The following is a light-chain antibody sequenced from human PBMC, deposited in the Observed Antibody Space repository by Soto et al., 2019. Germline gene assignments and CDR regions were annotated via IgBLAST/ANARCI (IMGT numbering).Light chain of an antibody. CDR3: SSYTTSTTLVV. CDR1: SSDVGGYNF. J-gene: IGLJ3*02. Sequence: ALTQPASVSGSPGQSITISCTGTSSDVGGYNFVSWYQQHPGKAPKLMIYEVSHRPSGVSDRFSGSKSGNTASLTISGLQAEDEADYYCSSYTTSTTLVVFGGGTQLTVL. CDR2: EVS. V-gene: IGLV2-14*01.